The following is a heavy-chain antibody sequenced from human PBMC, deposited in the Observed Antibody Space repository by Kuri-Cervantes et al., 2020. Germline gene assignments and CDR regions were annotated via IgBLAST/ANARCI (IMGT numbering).Heavy chain of an antibody. J-gene: IGHJ3*02. CDR3: AREYQDSSGYLGALHDAFDI. Sequence: ASVKVSCKASGYTFTSYAMNWVRQAPGQGLEWMGWINTNTGNPTYAQGFTGRFVFSLDTSVSTAYLQISSLKAEDTAVYYCAREYQDSSGYLGALHDAFDIWGQGTMVTVSS. V-gene: IGHV7-4-1*02. CDR2: INTNTGNP. CDR1: GYTFTSYA. D-gene: IGHD3-22*01.